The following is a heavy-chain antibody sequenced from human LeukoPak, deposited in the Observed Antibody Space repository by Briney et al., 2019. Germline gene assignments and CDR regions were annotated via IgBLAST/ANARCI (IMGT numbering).Heavy chain of an antibody. J-gene: IGHJ4*02. CDR2: IDNGGSDT. Sequence: GGSLRLSCAASGFTFSNYWMHWVRHAPGKGLVWVSRIDNGGSDTRHADSVKGRFTISRDNAKNTLYLQMNSLRAEDTAVYYCASLKTSSSSDYWGQGTLVTVSS. D-gene: IGHD6-6*01. V-gene: IGHV3-74*01. CDR1: GFTFSNYW. CDR3: ASLKTSSSSDY.